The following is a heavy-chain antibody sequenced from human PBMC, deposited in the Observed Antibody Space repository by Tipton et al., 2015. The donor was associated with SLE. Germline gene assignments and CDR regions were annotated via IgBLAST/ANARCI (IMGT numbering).Heavy chain of an antibody. Sequence: TLSLTCTVSGGSMNTYYWNWIRQFPGKGLEWIGYFYYSGSANYNPSLKSRVTISLDTSKNQFSLKLSSVTAADTAVYYCARGTVSTRFDPWGQGILVTVSS. CDR1: GGSMNTYY. CDR2: FYYSGSA. V-gene: IGHV4-59*08. CDR3: ARGTVSTRFDP. D-gene: IGHD4-11*01. J-gene: IGHJ5*02.